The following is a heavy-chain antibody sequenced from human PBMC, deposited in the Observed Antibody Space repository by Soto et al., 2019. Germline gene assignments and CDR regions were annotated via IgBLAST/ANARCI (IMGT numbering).Heavy chain of an antibody. CDR1: GGSISSDNYY. CDR2: IYYTGST. CDR3: ASTSYFDNSGSAN. J-gene: IGHJ4*02. V-gene: IGHV4-30-4*01. D-gene: IGHD3-22*01. Sequence: SETLSLTCTVSGGSISSDNYYWSWIRQPPGKGLEWIGYIYYTGSTYYNPSLKSRVVISIDTSQNQFSLKLSSVTAADTAVYYCASTSYFDNSGSANWGQGTLVTVSS.